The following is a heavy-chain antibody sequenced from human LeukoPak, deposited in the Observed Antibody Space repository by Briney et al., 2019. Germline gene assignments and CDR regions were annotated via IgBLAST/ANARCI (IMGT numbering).Heavy chain of an antibody. J-gene: IGHJ4*02. CDR3: ARSRSDY. CDR2: ISSSSSTI. Sequence: GGSLRLSCVGSGFTVSSNYMGWVRQAPGKGLEWVSYISSSSSTIYYADSVKGRFTISRDNAKNSLYLQMNSLRAEDTAVYYCARSRSDYWGQGTLVTVSS. CDR1: GFTVSSNY. V-gene: IGHV3-48*04.